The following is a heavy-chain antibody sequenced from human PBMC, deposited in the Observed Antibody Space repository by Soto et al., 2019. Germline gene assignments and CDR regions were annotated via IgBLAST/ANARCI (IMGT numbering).Heavy chain of an antibody. J-gene: IGHJ4*02. CDR3: ARLEYSSGWYRFGY. CDR1: GGSISSYY. CDR2: ISYSGST. D-gene: IGHD6-19*01. Sequence: XXTLSRACPVSGGSISSYYRRWSHQPPGKGLEWIGYISYSGSTNYNPSLKSRVTISVDTSKNQFSLKLSSVTDADTAVYYCARLEYSSGWYRFGYWGQGTLVTVSS. V-gene: IGHV4-59*08.